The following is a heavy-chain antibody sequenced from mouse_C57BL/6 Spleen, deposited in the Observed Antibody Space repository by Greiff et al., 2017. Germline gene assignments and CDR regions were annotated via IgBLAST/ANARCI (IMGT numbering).Heavy chain of an antibody. CDR2: INPNNGGT. D-gene: IGHD1-1*02. CDR3: AGEGGSRGFFDY. V-gene: IGHV1-18*01. Sequence: EVQLQQSGPELVKPGASVKIPCKASGYTFTDYNMDWVKQSHGKSLEWIGDINPNNGGTIYNQKFKGKATLTVDKSSSTAYMELRSLTSEDTAVYYCAGEGGSRGFFDYWGQGTTLTVSS. J-gene: IGHJ2*01. CDR1: GYTFTDYN.